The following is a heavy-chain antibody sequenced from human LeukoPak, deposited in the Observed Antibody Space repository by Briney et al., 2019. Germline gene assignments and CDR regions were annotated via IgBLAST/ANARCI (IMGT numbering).Heavy chain of an antibody. D-gene: IGHD4-23*01. CDR2: MNPNSGNT. J-gene: IGHJ4*02. V-gene: IGHV1-8*01. Sequence: GASVKVSCKASGYTFTSYDINWVRQATGQGLEWMGWMNPNSGNTGYAQKFQGRVTMTRNTSISTAYMELSSLRSEDTAVYYCARGKTTVVTQVYNYWGQGTLVTVSS. CDR1: GYTFTSYD. CDR3: ARGKTTVVTQVYNY.